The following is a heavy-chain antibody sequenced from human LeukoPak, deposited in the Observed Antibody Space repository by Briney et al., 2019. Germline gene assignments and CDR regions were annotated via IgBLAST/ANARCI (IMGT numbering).Heavy chain of an antibody. CDR1: GFTFSTYY. Sequence: PGGPLRLSCAASGFTFSTYYMHWVRQAPGKGLEWVSSISTTVGNTYDADSVKGRFTISRDNSNHTLYLQMNSLTAEDTAVYYCTKRAEFGGFDPWGQGTLVTVSS. CDR2: ISTTVGNT. J-gene: IGHJ5*02. D-gene: IGHD3-10*01. V-gene: IGHV3-23*01. CDR3: TKRAEFGGFDP.